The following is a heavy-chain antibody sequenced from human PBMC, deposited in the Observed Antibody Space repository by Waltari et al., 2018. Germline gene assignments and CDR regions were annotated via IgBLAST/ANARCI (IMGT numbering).Heavy chain of an antibody. J-gene: IGHJ4*02. D-gene: IGHD4-4*01. V-gene: IGHV1-46*01. CDR1: GYTFTSYY. Sequence: QVQLVQSGAEVKKPGASVKDSCKASGYTFTSYYMHWLRQAPGQGLEWMGIINPSGGSTSYAQKFQGRVTMTRDTSTSTVYMELSSLRSEDTAVYYCARKSNSGDFDYWGQGTLVTVSS. CDR3: ARKSNSGDFDY. CDR2: INPSGGST.